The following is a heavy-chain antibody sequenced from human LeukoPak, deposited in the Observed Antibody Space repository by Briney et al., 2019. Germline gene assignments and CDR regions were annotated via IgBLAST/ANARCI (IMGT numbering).Heavy chain of an antibody. J-gene: IGHJ4*02. Sequence: KTSETLSLTCAVYGGSFSGYYWSWIRQPPGKGLEWIGEINHSGSTNYNPSLKSRVTISVDTSKNQFSLKLSSVTAADTAVYYCASSGWYGFDYWGQGTLVTVSS. CDR3: ASSGWYGFDY. CDR2: INHSGST. CDR1: GGSFSGYY. V-gene: IGHV4-34*01. D-gene: IGHD6-19*01.